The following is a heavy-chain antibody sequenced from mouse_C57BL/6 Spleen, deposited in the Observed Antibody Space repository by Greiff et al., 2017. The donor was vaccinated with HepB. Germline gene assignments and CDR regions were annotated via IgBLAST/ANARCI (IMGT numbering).Heavy chain of an antibody. CDR2: IDPADSDT. J-gene: IGHJ4*01. D-gene: IGHD1-1*01. CDR1: GYTFTSYW. Sequence: QVQLQQPGAELVKPGASVKLSCKASGYTFTSYWMQWVKQRPGQGLEWIGEIDPADSDTNYNQKFKGKATLTVDTSSSTAYMQLSSLTSEDSAVYYWARPSIKRVVGPTDAMDYWGQGTSVTVSA. V-gene: IGHV1-50*01. CDR3: ARPSIKRVVGPTDAMDY.